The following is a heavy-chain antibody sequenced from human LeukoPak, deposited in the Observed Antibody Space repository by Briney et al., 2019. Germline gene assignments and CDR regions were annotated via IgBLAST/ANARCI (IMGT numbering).Heavy chain of an antibody. CDR1: GFTFSGYG. D-gene: IGHD2-2*01. CDR3: AKGQPSADY. V-gene: IGHV3-30*18. CDR2: ISYDGSNK. Sequence: GGSLRLSCAASGFTFSGYGMHWVRQAPGKGLEWVAVISYDGSNKYYADSVKGRFAISRDNSKNTLYLQMNSLRAEDTAVYYCAKGQPSADYWGQGTLVTVSS. J-gene: IGHJ4*02.